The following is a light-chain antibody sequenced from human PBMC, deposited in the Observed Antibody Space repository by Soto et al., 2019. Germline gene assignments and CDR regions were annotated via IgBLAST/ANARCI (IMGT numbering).Light chain of an antibody. J-gene: IGLJ3*02. CDR2: DVS. CDR1: SSDVGGYSY. V-gene: IGLV2-14*01. CDR3: SSYTSSSTSWV. Sequence: QSALTQPASVSGSPGQSITISCTGTSSDVGGYSYVSWYQQHPGKAPKLMIHDVSNRPSGVSNRFSGSKSGNTASLTISGLQAEDEADYYCSSYTSSSTSWVFGGGTQLTVL.